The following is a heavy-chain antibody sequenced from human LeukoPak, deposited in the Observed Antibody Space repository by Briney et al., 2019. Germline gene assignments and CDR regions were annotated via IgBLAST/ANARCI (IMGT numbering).Heavy chain of an antibody. CDR1: GYTFTGYY. J-gene: IGHJ4*02. Sequence: ASVKVSCKASGYTFTGYYMHWVRQAPGQGLEWMGWINPNSGSTNYAQKFQGWVTMTRDTSISTAYMELSRLRSDDTAVYYCARDDCSSTSCYFGYWGQGTLVTVSS. CDR2: INPNSGST. V-gene: IGHV1-2*04. D-gene: IGHD2-2*01. CDR3: ARDDCSSTSCYFGY.